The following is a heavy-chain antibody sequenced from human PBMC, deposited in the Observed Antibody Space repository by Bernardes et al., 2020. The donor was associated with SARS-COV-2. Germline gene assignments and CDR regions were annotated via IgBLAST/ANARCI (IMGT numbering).Heavy chain of an antibody. CDR1: GGSISSYY. V-gene: IGHV4-59*01. Sequence: SETLSLTCTVSGGSISSYYWSWIRQPPGKGLEWIGYIYNSGSTNYHPSLKSRVTISLDTSNNQFSLRLTSVIAADTAVYYCARGVQGVIITSPYYYGMDGWGQGTTVTVSS. CDR3: ARGVQGVIITSPYYYGMDG. D-gene: IGHD3-10*01. CDR2: IYNSGST. J-gene: IGHJ6*02.